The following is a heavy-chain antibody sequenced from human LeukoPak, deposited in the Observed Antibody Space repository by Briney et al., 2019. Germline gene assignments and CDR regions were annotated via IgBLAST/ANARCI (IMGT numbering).Heavy chain of an antibody. CDR1: GGSFSDYY. D-gene: IGHD4-11*01. CDR3: ARTVGRTASLSY. J-gene: IGHJ4*02. V-gene: IGHV4-34*01. CDR2: INHRGVT. Sequence: SETLSLTCAVYGGSFSDYYWTWVRQPPGKGLEWIGEINHRGVTTYYPSLKSRVTISIDTYRNQFSLTMHSLTAAGTAVYYCARTVGRTASLSYWGQGTLVTVSS.